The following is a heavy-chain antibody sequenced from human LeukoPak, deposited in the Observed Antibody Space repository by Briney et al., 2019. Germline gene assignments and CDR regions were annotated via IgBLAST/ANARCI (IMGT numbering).Heavy chain of an antibody. V-gene: IGHV7-4-1*02. Sequence: GASVKVSSKASEYTFTSYAMNWVRQAPGQGLEWMGWINTNTGNPTYAQGFTGRFVFSLDTSVSTAYLQISSLKAEDTAGYYCATEGRYFDWLLERWGQGTLVTVSS. CDR2: INTNTGNP. CDR3: ATEGRYFDWLLER. CDR1: EYTFTSYA. J-gene: IGHJ4*02. D-gene: IGHD3-9*01.